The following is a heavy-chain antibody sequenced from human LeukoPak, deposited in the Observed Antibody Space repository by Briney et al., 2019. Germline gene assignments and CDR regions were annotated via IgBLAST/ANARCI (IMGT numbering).Heavy chain of an antibody. CDR2: LYSGSNT. CDR1: GFTVSRHY. D-gene: IGHD2-15*01. J-gene: IGHJ4*02. Sequence: GGSESLPCAASGFTVSRHYMSWVRHDRGNGLECVPFLYSGSNTYCADSVKCRFTISRDTSENTLYLKVNSLRAEDTAVYYYAKDLACGSSYYVGYFHYWGQGTLVTVSS. V-gene: IGHV3-66*01. CDR3: AKDLACGSSYYVGYFHY.